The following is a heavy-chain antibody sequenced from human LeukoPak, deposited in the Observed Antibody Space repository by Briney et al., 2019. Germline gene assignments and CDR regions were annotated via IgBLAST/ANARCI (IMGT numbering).Heavy chain of an antibody. V-gene: IGHV1-8*01. J-gene: IGHJ5*02. CDR2: MNPNSGNT. CDR3: ARVPAARWLGGDWFDP. CDR1: GYTFTSYD. Sequence: ASVKVSCKASGYTFTSYDINWVRQATGQGLEWMGWMNPNSGNTGYAQKLQGRVTMTRNTSISTAYMELSSLRSEDTAVYYCARVPAARWLGGDWFDPWGQGTLVTVSS. D-gene: IGHD6-6*01.